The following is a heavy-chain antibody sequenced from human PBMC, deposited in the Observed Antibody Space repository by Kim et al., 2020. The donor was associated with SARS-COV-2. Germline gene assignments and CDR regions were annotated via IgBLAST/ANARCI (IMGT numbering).Heavy chain of an antibody. Sequence: GGSLRLSCAGSGFTFSNAWMSWVRQAPGKGLEWVGRIKSKTDGGTTDYAAPVKGRFTISRDDSKNTLYLQMNSLKTEDTAVYYCTTDPYGDLDYLYFDYWGQGTLVTVSS. CDR3: TTDPYGDLDYLYFDY. D-gene: IGHD4-17*01. CDR1: GFTFSNAW. V-gene: IGHV3-15*01. J-gene: IGHJ4*02. CDR2: IKSKTDGGTT.